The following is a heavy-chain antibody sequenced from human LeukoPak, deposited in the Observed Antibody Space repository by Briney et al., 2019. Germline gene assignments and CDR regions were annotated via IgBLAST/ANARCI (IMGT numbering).Heavy chain of an antibody. CDR1: GFTFSTFA. V-gene: IGHV3-23*01. Sequence: GGSLRLSCAASGFTFSTFAMIWVRQPPGKGLEWVSSIFPSGGEIHYADSVRGRFTISRDNSKSTLSLQMNSLRAEDTAINYCATYRQVLLPFESWGQGTLVTVSS. D-gene: IGHD2-8*02. J-gene: IGHJ4*02. CDR3: ATYRQVLLPFES. CDR2: IFPSGGEI.